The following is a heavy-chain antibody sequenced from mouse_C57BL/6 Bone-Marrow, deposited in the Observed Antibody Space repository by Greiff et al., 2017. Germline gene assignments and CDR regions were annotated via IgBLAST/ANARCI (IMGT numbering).Heavy chain of an antibody. CDR1: GFTFSNYW. Sequence: EVKVVESGGGLVQPGGSMKLSCVASGFTFSNYWMNWVRQSPEKGLEWVAQIRLKSDNYATNYAESVKGRFTISRDDSKSSVYLQMNNLRAEDTVIYYCTALITTVLFDYWGQGTTLTVSS. CDR2: IRLKSDNYAT. D-gene: IGHD1-1*01. CDR3: TALITTVLFDY. V-gene: IGHV6-3*01. J-gene: IGHJ2*01.